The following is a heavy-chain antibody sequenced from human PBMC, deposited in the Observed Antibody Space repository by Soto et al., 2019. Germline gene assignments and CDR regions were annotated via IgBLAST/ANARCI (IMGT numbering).Heavy chain of an antibody. CDR1: GGSISTSSSY. V-gene: IGHV4-39*01. CDR3: ARRVSVTANYFDF. CDR2: FYFDGST. Sequence: SETLSLTYTVSGGSISTSSSYWGWIRQPPGKGLEWIGSFYFDGSTYYNPSLRSRVIISVDTSKNQFSLKLSSVTAADTALYYCARRVSVTANYFDFWGQGILVTVSS. D-gene: IGHD4-17*01. J-gene: IGHJ4*02.